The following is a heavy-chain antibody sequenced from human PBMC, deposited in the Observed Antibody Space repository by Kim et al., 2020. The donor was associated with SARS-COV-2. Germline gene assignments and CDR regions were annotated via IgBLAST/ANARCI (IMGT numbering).Heavy chain of an antibody. Sequence: ATVKVSCKASGYTFTSYAMHWVRQAPGQRLEWMGWINAGNGNTKYSQKFQGRVTITRDTSASTAYMELSSLRSEDTAVYYCARWLKYCSGGSCYGYNWFDPWGQGTLVTVSS. D-gene: IGHD2-15*01. V-gene: IGHV1-3*01. J-gene: IGHJ5*02. CDR1: GYTFTSYA. CDR3: ARWLKYCSGGSCYGYNWFDP. CDR2: INAGNGNT.